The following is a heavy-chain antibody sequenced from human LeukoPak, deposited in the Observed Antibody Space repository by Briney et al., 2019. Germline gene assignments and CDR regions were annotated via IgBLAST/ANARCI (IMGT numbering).Heavy chain of an antibody. J-gene: IGHJ6*03. CDR3: AKDRCSNGIGRYYYYMGV. V-gene: IGHV3-30*02. D-gene: IGHD2-8*01. CDR2: IQYDGSNE. Sequence: GGSLRLSCAASGFTFSSYGMHWVRQAPGKGLEWVAYIQYDGSNEQYADSVKGRFSISRDGSKNILYLQMNSLRAEDTAVYYCAKDRCSNGIGRYYYYMGVWGKGTTVTISS. CDR1: GFTFSSYG.